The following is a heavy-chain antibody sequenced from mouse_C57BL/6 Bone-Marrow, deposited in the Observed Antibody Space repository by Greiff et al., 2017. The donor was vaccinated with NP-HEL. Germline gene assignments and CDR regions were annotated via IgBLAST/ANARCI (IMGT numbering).Heavy chain of an antibody. Sequence: QVQLQQSGAELVQPGASVKISCKASGYAFSSYWMNWVKQRPGKGLEWIGQIYPGDGDTNYNGKFKGKATLTADKSSSTAYMQLSSLTSEDSAVYFCARLPSYAMDYWGQGTSVTVTS. CDR3: ARLPSYAMDY. J-gene: IGHJ4*01. CDR1: GYAFSSYW. CDR2: IYPGDGDT. V-gene: IGHV1-80*01.